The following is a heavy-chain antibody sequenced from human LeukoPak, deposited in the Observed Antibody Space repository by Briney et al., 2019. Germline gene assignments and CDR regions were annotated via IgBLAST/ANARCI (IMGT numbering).Heavy chain of an antibody. CDR1: GFTFSSYG. D-gene: IGHD3-16*02. Sequence: GGSLRLSCAASGFTFSSYGMHWVRQAPGKGLEWVAVIWYDGSNKYYADSVKGRFTISRDNSENTLYLQMNSLRAEDTAVYYCARGTPELSPLPDYGMDVWGQGTTVTVSS. V-gene: IGHV3-33*01. CDR2: IWYDGSNK. J-gene: IGHJ6*02. CDR3: ARGTPELSPLPDYGMDV.